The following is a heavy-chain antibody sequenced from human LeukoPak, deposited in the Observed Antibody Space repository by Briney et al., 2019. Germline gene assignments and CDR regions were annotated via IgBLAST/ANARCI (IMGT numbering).Heavy chain of an antibody. V-gene: IGHV3-33*01. D-gene: IGHD6-13*01. CDR2: IWFDGSNK. CDR3: AMRYSNSWYDY. Sequence: GGSLRLSCVASGFTFSSYGMHWVRQAPGKGPEWVAVIWFDGSNKYYADSVKGRFTISRDNSKNTLYLEMNSLRAEDTAVYYCAMRYSNSWYDYWGQGTLVTVSS. J-gene: IGHJ4*02. CDR1: GFTFSSYG.